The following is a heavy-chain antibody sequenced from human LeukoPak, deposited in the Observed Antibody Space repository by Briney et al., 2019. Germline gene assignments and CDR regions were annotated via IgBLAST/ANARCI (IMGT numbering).Heavy chain of an antibody. J-gene: IGHJ4*02. CDR1: GFTLISYW. V-gene: IGHV3-7*01. CDR2: IKQDGSEK. D-gene: IGHD6-13*01. Sequence: SGGSLRLSCAASGFTLISYWMTWVRQAPGKGLEWVANIKQDGSEKYYVDSVKGRFTISRDNAKNSLYLQMTSLRAEDTAVYYCAKFIAAPFYFDYWGQGTLVTVSS. CDR3: AKFIAAPFYFDY.